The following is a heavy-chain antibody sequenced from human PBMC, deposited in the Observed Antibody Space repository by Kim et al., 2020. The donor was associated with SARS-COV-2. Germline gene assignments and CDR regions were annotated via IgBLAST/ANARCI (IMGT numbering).Heavy chain of an antibody. D-gene: IGHD3-22*01. CDR3: VRGNYYDSSGYRNYYYGMEV. V-gene: IGHV3-13*04. J-gene: IGHJ6*02. CDR2: IGTAGDT. Sequence: GGSLRLSCAASGFTFSSYDMHWVRQATGKGLEWVSAIGTAGDTYYPGSVKGRFTISRENAKNSLYLQMNSLRAGDTAVYYCVRGNYYDSSGYRNYYYGMEVWGQGTTVTVSS. CDR1: GFTFSSYD.